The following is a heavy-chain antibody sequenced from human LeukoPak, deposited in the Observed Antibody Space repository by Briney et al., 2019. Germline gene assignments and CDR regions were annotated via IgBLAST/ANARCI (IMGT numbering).Heavy chain of an antibody. CDR1: GFKVSTNY. Sequence: PGGSLRLSCAASGFKVSTNYMSWVRQAPGKGLEWVSVIYSGGSLYYADSVKGRFTISRDNSKNTLYLQMSSLRAEDTAVYYCARSGSGGYYLAYWGQGTLVTVSS. V-gene: IGHV3-53*01. D-gene: IGHD2-15*01. CDR3: ARSGSGGYYLAY. J-gene: IGHJ4*02. CDR2: IYSGGSL.